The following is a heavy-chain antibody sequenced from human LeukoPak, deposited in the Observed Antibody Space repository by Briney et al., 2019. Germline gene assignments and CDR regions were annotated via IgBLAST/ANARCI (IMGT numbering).Heavy chain of an antibody. J-gene: IGHJ4*02. V-gene: IGHV3-48*03. CDR2: ISSSGSTI. CDR1: GFTFSSYE. D-gene: IGHD6-13*01. CDR3: ARQLDRAAAGTLGY. Sequence: GGSLRLSCAASGFTFSSYEMNWVRQAPGKGLEWVSYISSSGSTIYYADSVKGRFTISRDNAKNSLYLQMNSLRAEDTAVYYCARQLDRAAAGTLGYWGQGTLDTVSS.